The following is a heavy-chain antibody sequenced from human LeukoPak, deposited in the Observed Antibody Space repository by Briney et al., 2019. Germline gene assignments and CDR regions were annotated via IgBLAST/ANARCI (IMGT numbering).Heavy chain of an antibody. D-gene: IGHD3-3*01. CDR3: ARAVRDFWSGLNAFDI. CDR1: GGSISSGDYY. V-gene: IGHV4-30-4*02. Sequence: PSDTLSLTCTVSGGSISSGDYYWSWIRQPPGKGLEWIGYIYYSGSTYYNPSLKSRVTISVDTSKNQFSLKLSSVTAADTAVYYCARAVRDFWSGLNAFDIWGQGTMVTVSS. J-gene: IGHJ3*02. CDR2: IYYSGST.